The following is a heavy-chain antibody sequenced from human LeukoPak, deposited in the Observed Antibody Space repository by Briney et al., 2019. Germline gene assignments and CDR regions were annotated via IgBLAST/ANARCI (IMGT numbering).Heavy chain of an antibody. J-gene: IGHJ4*02. V-gene: IGHV1-69*01. CDR3: ARGSSTSRYRVAPLGY. D-gene: IGHD2-2*02. Sequence: SVKVSCKASGGTFNTYAISWVRQAPGQGLEWMGAIIPIFGTAHYGQKFQGRATLTADESTSTAYMELSSLRSEDTAVYYCARGSSTSRYRVAPLGYWGQGTLVTVSS. CDR2: IIPIFGTA. CDR1: GGTFNTYA.